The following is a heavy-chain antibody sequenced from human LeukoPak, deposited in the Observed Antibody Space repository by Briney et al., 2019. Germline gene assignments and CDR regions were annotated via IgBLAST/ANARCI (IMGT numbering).Heavy chain of an antibody. CDR1: GGSINSCY. CDR3: ARDGRDSSGPRAFDI. CDR2: IYYSGST. V-gene: IGHV4-59*01. Sequence: SETLSLTCTVSGGSINSCYWRWLRQPPGKGLGWIGYIYYSGSTNYNPSLKSRVTISVDTSKNQFSLKLSSVTAADTAVYYCARDGRDSSGPRAFDIWGQGTMVTVSS. J-gene: IGHJ3*02. D-gene: IGHD3-22*01.